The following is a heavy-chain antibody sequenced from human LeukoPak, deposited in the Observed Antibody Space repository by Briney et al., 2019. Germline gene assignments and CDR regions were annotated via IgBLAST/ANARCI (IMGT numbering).Heavy chain of an antibody. Sequence: SETLSLTCSVSGYSISSGYYWGWIRQPPGKGLEWIGSIYQSGSTYYNPSLKSRVTISVDTSKNQFSLRLSSVTAADTAVYYCACVGFGRTYYFDYWGQGTLVTVSS. D-gene: IGHD3-10*01. V-gene: IGHV4-38-2*02. CDR1: GYSISSGYY. J-gene: IGHJ4*02. CDR2: IYQSGST. CDR3: ACVGFGRTYYFDY.